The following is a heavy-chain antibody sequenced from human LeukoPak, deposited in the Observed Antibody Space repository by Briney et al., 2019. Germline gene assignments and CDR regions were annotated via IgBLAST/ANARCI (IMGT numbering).Heavy chain of an antibody. CDR3: ARSSHSGYCSGGSCLPLYYFDY. CDR2: IYYSGST. J-gene: IGHJ4*02. Sequence: SETLSLTCTVSGGSISSSSYYWGWIRQPPGKGLEWIGSIYYSGSTYYNPSLKGRVTISVDTSKNQFSLKLSSVTAADTAVYYCARSSHSGYCSGGSCLPLYYFDYWGQGTLVTVSS. D-gene: IGHD2-15*01. CDR1: GGSISSSSYY. V-gene: IGHV4-39*07.